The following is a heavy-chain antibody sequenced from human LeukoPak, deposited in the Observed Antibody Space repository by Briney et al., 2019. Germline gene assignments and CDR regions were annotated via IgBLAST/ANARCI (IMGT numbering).Heavy chain of an antibody. J-gene: IGHJ4*02. V-gene: IGHV3-20*04. CDR2: INWNGGST. CDR3: AREGRYCSGGSCLDY. D-gene: IGHD2-15*01. CDR1: GFTVSSNY. Sequence: GGSLRLSCAASGFTVSSNYMSWVRQAPGKGLEWVSGINWNGGSTGYADSVKGRFTISRDNAKNSLYLQMNSLRAEDTALYYCAREGRYCSGGSCLDYWGQGTLVTVSS.